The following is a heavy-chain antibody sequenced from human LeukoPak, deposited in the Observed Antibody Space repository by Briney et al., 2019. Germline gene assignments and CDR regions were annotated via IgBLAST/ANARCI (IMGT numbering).Heavy chain of an antibody. V-gene: IGHV3-30*18. D-gene: IGHD3-10*01. CDR3: AKGKELLWFGELVDY. CDR2: ISYDGSNK. Sequence: PGGSLRLSCAASGFTFSSYGMHWVRQAPGKGLEWVAVISYDGSNKYYADSVKGRFTISRDNSKNTLYLQMNSLRAEDTAVYYCAKGKELLWFGELVDYWGQGTLVTVSS. J-gene: IGHJ4*02. CDR1: GFTFSSYG.